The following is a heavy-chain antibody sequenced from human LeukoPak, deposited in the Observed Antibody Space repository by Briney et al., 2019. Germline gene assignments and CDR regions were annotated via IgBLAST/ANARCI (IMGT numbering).Heavy chain of an antibody. D-gene: IGHD3-9*01. CDR2: INPNNGGT. J-gene: IGHJ3*02. Sequence: GASVKVSCKTSGYSFTGYYIHWVRQAPGQGLEWMGWINPNNGGTNYAQKFQGRVTMTRDTSISAAYMELSRLRPDDTAVYYCARDRLTGYEDFDIWGQGTMVTVSS. CDR3: ARDRLTGYEDFDI. V-gene: IGHV1-2*02. CDR1: GYSFTGYY.